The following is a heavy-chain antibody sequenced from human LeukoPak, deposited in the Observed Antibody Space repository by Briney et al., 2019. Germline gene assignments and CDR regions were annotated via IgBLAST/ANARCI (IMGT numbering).Heavy chain of an antibody. Sequence: GGSLRLSSAASGFTFSSYSMNWVRQAPGKGLEWVSYISSSSSTIYYADSVKGRFTISRDNAKNSLYLQMNSLRDEDTAVYYCARDNLRYCSGGSCWEYFDYWGQGTLVTVSS. CDR2: ISSSSSTI. J-gene: IGHJ4*02. CDR3: ARDNLRYCSGGSCWEYFDY. CDR1: GFTFSSYS. D-gene: IGHD2-15*01. V-gene: IGHV3-48*02.